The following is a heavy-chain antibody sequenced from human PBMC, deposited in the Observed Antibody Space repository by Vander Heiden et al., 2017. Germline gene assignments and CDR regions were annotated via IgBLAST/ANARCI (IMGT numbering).Heavy chain of an antibody. V-gene: IGHV3-9*01. CDR3: VKDDSHSQSDGALDY. CDR1: GITFDNYC. D-gene: IGHD1-26*01. J-gene: IGHJ4*02. CDR2: ISWNSGRT. Sequence: EVQLVESGGGLVQPGRSLRISCVPAGITFDNYCRHWVRQVPGKGLEWVSGISWNSGRTGYADSVKGRFTISRDNAKKSLYLQMNSLRVEDTALYYCVKDDSHSQSDGALDYWGQGTLVTVSS.